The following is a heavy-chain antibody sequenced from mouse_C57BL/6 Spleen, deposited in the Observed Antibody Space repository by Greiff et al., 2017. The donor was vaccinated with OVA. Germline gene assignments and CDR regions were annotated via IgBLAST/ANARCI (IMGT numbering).Heavy chain of an antibody. J-gene: IGHJ3*01. CDR2: IDPENGDT. V-gene: IGHV14-4*01. D-gene: IGHD2-4*01. CDR3: TTYDYAAY. CDR1: GFNIKDDY. Sequence: EVKLVESGAELVRPGASVKLSCTASGFNIKDDYMHWVKQRPEQGLEWIGWIDPENGDTEYASKFQGKATITADTSSNTAYLQLSSLTSEDTAVYYCTTYDYAAYWGQGTLVTVSA.